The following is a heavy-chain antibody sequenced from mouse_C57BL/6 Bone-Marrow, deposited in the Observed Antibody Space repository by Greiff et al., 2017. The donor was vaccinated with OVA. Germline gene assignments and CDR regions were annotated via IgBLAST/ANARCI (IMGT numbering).Heavy chain of an antibody. J-gene: IGHJ3*01. CDR2: IDPENGDT. Sequence: VQLQQSGAELVRPGASVKLSCTASGFNIKDDYMHWVKQRPEQGLEWIGWIDPENGDTEYASKFQGKATLTADKSSSTAYMQFSSLTSEDSAIYYCARRGSSGYAYWGQGTLVTVSA. CDR1: GFNIKDDY. V-gene: IGHV14-4*01. D-gene: IGHD3-2*02. CDR3: ARRGSSGYAY.